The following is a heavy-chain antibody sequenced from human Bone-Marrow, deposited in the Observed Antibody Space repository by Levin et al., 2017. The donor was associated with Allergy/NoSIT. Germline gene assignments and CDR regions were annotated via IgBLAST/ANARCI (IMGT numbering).Heavy chain of an antibody. Sequence: GSLRLSCTVSGGSISSYYWSWIRQPPGKGLEWIGYIYYSGSTNYNPSLKSRVTISVDTSKNQFSLKLSSVTAADTAVYYCASKGYGDAYWYFDLWGRGTLVTVSS. CDR1: GGSISSYY. CDR2: IYYSGST. D-gene: IGHD4-17*01. J-gene: IGHJ2*01. CDR3: ASKGYGDAYWYFDL. V-gene: IGHV4-59*08.